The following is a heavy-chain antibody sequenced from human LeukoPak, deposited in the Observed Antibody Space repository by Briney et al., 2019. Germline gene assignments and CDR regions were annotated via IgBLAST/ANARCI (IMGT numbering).Heavy chain of an antibody. V-gene: IGHV3-23*01. CDR1: GFTFSSYA. D-gene: IGHD2-15*01. CDR3: ASPTYGTCSGGSCYGY. CDR2: ISGSGGST. J-gene: IGHJ4*02. Sequence: GGSLRLSCAASGFTFSSYAMSWVRQAPGKGLEWVSAISGSGGSTYYADSVKGRFTISRDNSKNTLYLQMNSLRAEDTAVYYCASPTYGTCSGGSCYGYWGQGTLVTVSS.